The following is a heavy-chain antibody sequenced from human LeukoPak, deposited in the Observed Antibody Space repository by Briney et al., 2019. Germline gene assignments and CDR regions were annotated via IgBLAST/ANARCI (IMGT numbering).Heavy chain of an antibody. CDR2: ISSSSSTI. CDR3: ARAGNYGALNQGY. V-gene: IGHV3-48*01. D-gene: IGHD1-7*01. Sequence: GGSLRLSCAASGFTFSSYSMNWVRQAPGKGLEGVSYISSSSSTIYYADSVKGRFTISRDNANNSLYLQMNSLRAEDTAVYYCARAGNYGALNQGYWGQGTLVTVSS. CDR1: GFTFSSYS. J-gene: IGHJ4*02.